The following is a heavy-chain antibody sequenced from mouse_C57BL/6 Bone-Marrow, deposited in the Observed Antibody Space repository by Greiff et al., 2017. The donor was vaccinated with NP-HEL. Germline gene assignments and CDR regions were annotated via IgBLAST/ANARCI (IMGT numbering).Heavy chain of an antibody. CDR2: ISDGGSYT. Sequence: EVKLVESGGGLVKPGGSLKLSCAASGFTFSSYAMSWVRQTPEKRLEWVATISDGGSYTYYPDNVKGRFTISRDNAKNNLYLQMSHLKSEDTAMYYCARSYYRYYAMDYWGQGTSVTVSS. CDR1: GFTFSSYA. V-gene: IGHV5-4*03. CDR3: ARSYYRYYAMDY. D-gene: IGHD2-14*01. J-gene: IGHJ4*01.